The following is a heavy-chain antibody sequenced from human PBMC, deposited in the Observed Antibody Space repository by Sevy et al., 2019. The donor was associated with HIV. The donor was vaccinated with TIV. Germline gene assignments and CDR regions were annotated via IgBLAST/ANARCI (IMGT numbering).Heavy chain of an antibody. D-gene: IGHD2-2*01. CDR2: SSSRATYT. Sequence: GGSLRLSCAASGFTFSDYYMSWIRQAPGRVLEWISYSSSRATYTDYADSVKGRFTISRDNAKNSLYLQMNSLRAEDTAVYYCVRAAYCSSACHYALAFDSWGQGILVTVSS. CDR3: VRAAYCSSACHYALAFDS. CDR1: GFTFSDYY. V-gene: IGHV3-11*06. J-gene: IGHJ4*02.